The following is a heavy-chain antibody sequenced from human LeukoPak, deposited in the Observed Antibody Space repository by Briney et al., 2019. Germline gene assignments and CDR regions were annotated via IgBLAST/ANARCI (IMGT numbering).Heavy chain of an antibody. D-gene: IGHD3-16*01. CDR2: IKHDESEK. J-gene: IGHJ4*02. CDR1: GFTFSNAW. CDR3: TRRLDD. V-gene: IGHV3-7*01. Sequence: GGSLRLSCAASGFTFSNAWMNWVRQAPGKGLEWVANIKHDESEKNFLDSVKGRFTISRDNAQNSLYLQMNGLRVEDTAVYYCTRRLDDWGQGTLVTVFS.